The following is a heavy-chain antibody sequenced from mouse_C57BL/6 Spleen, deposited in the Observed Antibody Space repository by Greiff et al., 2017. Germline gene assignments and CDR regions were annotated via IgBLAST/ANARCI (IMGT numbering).Heavy chain of an antibody. Sequence: VQLQQPGAELVKPGASVKLSCKASGYTFTSYWMHWVKQRPGQGLEWIGMIHPNSGSTNYNEKFKSKATLTVDKSSSTAYMQLSSLSSEDSAVYYCGRNRGRNVDVHCFDYWGQGTTLTVSS. V-gene: IGHV1-64*01. CDR2: IHPNSGST. CDR1: GYTFTSYW. CDR3: GRNRGRNVDVHCFDY. J-gene: IGHJ2*01.